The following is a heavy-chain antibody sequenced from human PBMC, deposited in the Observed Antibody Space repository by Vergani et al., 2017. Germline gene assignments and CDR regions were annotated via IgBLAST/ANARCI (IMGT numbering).Heavy chain of an antibody. V-gene: IGHV4-61*10. CDR3: ARDFDY. CDR1: GGSVSSGSYY. CDR2: IYYSGST. J-gene: IGHJ4*02. Sequence: QVQLQESGPGLVKPSETLSLTCTVSGGSVSSGSYYWSWIRQPAGKGLAWIGYIYYSGSTNYNPSLKSRVTISVDTSKNQFSLRLSSVTAADTAVYYCARDFDYWGQGTRVTVSS.